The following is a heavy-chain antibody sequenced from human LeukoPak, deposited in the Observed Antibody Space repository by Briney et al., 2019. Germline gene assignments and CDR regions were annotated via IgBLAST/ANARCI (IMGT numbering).Heavy chain of an antibody. J-gene: IGHJ4*02. V-gene: IGHV4-34*01. CDR2: INHSGST. CDR1: GGSFSGYY. CDR3: AGCSSLGTFDY. D-gene: IGHD3-16*01. Sequence: SETLSLTCAVYGGSFSGYYWSWIRQPPGKGLEWIGEINHSGSTNYNPSLKSRVTISVDTSKNQFSLKLSSVTAADTAVYYCAGCSSLGTFDYWGQGTLVTVSS.